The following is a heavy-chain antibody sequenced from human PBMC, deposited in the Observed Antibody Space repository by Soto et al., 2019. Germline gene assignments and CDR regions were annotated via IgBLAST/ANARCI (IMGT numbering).Heavy chain of an antibody. J-gene: IGHJ3*02. CDR3: ARRLQNSGAFHI. CDR1: GYSIRNGYY. CDR2: IYHSGST. Sequence: PSETLSLTCAVSGYSIRNGYYWGWIRQPPGKGLEWIGTIYHSGSTYYNPSLKSQVTISVDTSKNQFSLKLSSVTAADTAVYYCARRLQNSGAFHIWGQGTMVTVSS. V-gene: IGHV4-38-2*01. D-gene: IGHD5-18*01.